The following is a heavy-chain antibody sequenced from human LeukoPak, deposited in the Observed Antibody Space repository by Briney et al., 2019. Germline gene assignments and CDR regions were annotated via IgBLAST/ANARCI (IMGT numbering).Heavy chain of an antibody. CDR2: IKLDGSEK. Sequence: GGSLRLSCVASGFTFGKYWMSWVRQAPGKGLEWVANIKLDGSEKYYVDSVKGRFTISRDNAKNSLYLQMNSLRAEDTAVYYCARRQGSYFDTSGYYYGWGQGTLVTVSS. CDR3: ARRQGSYFDTSGYYYG. D-gene: IGHD3-22*01. V-gene: IGHV3-7*01. J-gene: IGHJ4*02. CDR1: GFTFGKYW.